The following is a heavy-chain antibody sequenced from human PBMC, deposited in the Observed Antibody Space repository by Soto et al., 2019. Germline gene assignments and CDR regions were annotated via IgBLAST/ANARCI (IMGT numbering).Heavy chain of an antibody. CDR2: IYYSGSA. Sequence: QVQLQESGPGLVKPSETLSLTCTVSGGSVSSGNSYWSWIRQPPGKGLEWIGYIYYSGSATYNPSLKSRVTRTHETSKNQFSLKLSSVSAADTAVYYCARRGWAAAGSYNWFDPWGQGTLVTVSS. J-gene: IGHJ5*02. CDR3: ARRGWAAAGSYNWFDP. D-gene: IGHD6-13*01. CDR1: GGSVSSGNSY. V-gene: IGHV4-61*01.